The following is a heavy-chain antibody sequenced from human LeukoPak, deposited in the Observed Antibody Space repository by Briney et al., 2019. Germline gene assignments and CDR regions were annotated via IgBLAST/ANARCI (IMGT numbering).Heavy chain of an antibody. D-gene: IGHD3-22*01. CDR3: ARARGGYYDSSGYYYDAFDI. J-gene: IGHJ3*02. CDR1: GYTFTGYY. V-gene: IGHV1-2*02. Sequence: ASVMVSFKASGYTFTGYYMHWVRQAPEQGLEWMGWINPNSGGTNYAQKVQVRVTMTRDTTTSTAYMELSRLRSDDTDVYYCARARGGYYDSSGYYYDAFDIWGQGTMVTVSS. CDR2: INPNSGGT.